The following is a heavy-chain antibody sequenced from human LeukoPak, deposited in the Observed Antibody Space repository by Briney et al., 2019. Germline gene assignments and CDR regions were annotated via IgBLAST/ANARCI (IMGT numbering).Heavy chain of an antibody. CDR2: ISNNGGST. V-gene: IGHV3-64*01. CDR3: ARVWVRGYSYGPVDY. Sequence: GGSLRLSCGASGFAFSSYAMNWVRQAPGKGLEYVSTISNNGGSTYYANSVKDRFTISRDNSKNTLYLQMGSLRAEDMAVYYCARVWVRGYSYGPVDYWGQGTLVTVSS. J-gene: IGHJ4*02. D-gene: IGHD5-18*01. CDR1: GFAFSSYA.